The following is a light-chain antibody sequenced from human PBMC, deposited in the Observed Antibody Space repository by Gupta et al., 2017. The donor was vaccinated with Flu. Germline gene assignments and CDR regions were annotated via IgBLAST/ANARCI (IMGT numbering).Light chain of an antibody. Sequence: PYSLSASVGDRVTITCRASQSVSNFLNWYQQKPGKAPKLLIYAASTLQGGVPSRFSGSGSGTDFTLTINRLQPADFATYYCQQGDSTPNTFGRGTTVEIK. V-gene: IGKV1-39*01. CDR2: AAS. CDR3: QQGDSTPNT. J-gene: IGKJ4*02. CDR1: QSVSNF.